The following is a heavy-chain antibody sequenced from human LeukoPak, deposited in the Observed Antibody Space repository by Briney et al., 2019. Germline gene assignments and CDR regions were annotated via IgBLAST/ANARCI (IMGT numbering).Heavy chain of an antibody. CDR2: IYSGGST. Sequence: PGRSLRLSCAASGFTVSSNYMSWVRQAPGKGLEWVSVIYSGGSTYYADSVKGRFIISRDNSKNTLYLQMNSLRAEDTAVYYCATSTLILRLIFDYWGQGTLVTVSS. CDR3: ATSTLILRLIFDY. CDR1: GFTVSSNY. V-gene: IGHV3-53*01. J-gene: IGHJ4*02. D-gene: IGHD4-17*01.